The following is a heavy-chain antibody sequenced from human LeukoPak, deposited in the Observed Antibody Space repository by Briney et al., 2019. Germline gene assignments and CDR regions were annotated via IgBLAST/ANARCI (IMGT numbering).Heavy chain of an antibody. Sequence: GGSLRLSCAASGFTFCSYAMHWVRQAPGKGLEWVAVISYDGSNKYYADSVKGRFTISRDNSKNTLYLQMNSLRAEDTAVYYCARERRDSSGYYYDWFDPWGQGTLVTVSS. CDR2: ISYDGSNK. V-gene: IGHV3-30*01. CDR1: GFTFCSYA. D-gene: IGHD3-22*01. CDR3: ARERRDSSGYYYDWFDP. J-gene: IGHJ5*02.